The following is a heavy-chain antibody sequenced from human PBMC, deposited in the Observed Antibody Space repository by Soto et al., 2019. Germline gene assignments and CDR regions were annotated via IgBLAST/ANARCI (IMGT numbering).Heavy chain of an antibody. Sequence: RGSLRLSCAASGFTFSSYGMHWVRQAPGKGLEWVAVIWYDGSNKYYADSVKGRFTISRDNSKNTLYLQMNSLRAEDPAVYYCARVKGREYDSSGYYFDYWGQGTLVTVSS. V-gene: IGHV3-33*01. CDR1: GFTFSSYG. D-gene: IGHD3-22*01. CDR3: ARVKGREYDSSGYYFDY. J-gene: IGHJ4*02. CDR2: IWYDGSNK.